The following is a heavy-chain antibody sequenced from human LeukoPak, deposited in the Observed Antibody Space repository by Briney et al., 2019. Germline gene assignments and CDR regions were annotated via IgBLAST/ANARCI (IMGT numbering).Heavy chain of an antibody. CDR2: INDRGHT. Sequence: PSETLSLTCAVNGVSFSRHYWNWLRQSPERGLEWIGEINDRGHTNYNPSLKSRLTLSVDTSKKEFSLKLRSVTAADTAVYFCARDPTMVYNGAYYFDFWGQGTLVTVSS. CDR1: GVSFSRHY. D-gene: IGHD2-8*01. V-gene: IGHV4-34*01. J-gene: IGHJ4*02. CDR3: ARDPTMVYNGAYYFDF.